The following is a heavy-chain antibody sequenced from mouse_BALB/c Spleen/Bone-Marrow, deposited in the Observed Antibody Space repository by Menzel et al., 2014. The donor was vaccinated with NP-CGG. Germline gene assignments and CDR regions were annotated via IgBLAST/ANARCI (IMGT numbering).Heavy chain of an antibody. CDR3: ADLGDY. J-gene: IGHJ2*01. V-gene: IGHV14-3*02. CDR1: GFNIEDTY. CDR2: IDPANGNT. D-gene: IGHD4-1*01. Sequence: EVKLMESGAELVKPGASVKLSCTASGFNIEDTYIHWVKQRPEQGLEWIGRIDPANGNTKYDPKFQGKATVTADTSANTGYLQLSSLTSEDTAVYYCADLGDYWGQGTTLTVSS.